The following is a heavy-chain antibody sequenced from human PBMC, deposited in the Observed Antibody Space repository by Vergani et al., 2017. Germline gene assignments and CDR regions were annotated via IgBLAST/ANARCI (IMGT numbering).Heavy chain of an antibody. CDR1: GGTFSSYA. J-gene: IGHJ4*02. Sequence: QVQLVQSGAEVKKPGSSVKVSCKASGGTFSSYAISWVRQAPGQGLEWMGGIIPIFGTANYAQKFQGRVTITADESTSTAYMELSSLRSEDTAVYYCASGAGTMIVVPSIPGGYWGQGTLVTVSS. CDR2: IIPIFGTA. V-gene: IGHV1-69*01. D-gene: IGHD3-22*01. CDR3: ASGAGTMIVVPSIPGGY.